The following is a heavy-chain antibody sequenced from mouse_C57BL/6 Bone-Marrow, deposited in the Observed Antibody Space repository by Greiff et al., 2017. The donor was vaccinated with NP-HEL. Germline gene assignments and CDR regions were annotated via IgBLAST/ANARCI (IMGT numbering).Heavy chain of an antibody. CDR3: ARGIITTVVAPFAY. D-gene: IGHD1-1*01. Sequence: EVKVVESGGGLVKPGGSLKLSCAASGFTFSSYTMSWVRQTPEKRLEWVATISGGGGNTYYPDSVKGRFTISRDNATNTLYLQVSSLRSEDTALYYCARGIITTVVAPFAYWGQGTLVTVSA. J-gene: IGHJ3*01. V-gene: IGHV5-9*01. CDR1: GFTFSSYT. CDR2: ISGGGGNT.